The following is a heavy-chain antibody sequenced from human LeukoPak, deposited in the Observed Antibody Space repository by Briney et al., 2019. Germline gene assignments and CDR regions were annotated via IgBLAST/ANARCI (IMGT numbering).Heavy chain of an antibody. CDR2: INSDGSST. Sequence: AGSLRLSCAASGFTFSSYWMHWVRQAPGKGLVWVSRINSDGSSTSYADSVKGRFTISRDNAKNTPYLQMNSLRAEDTAVYYCARAGPTVTALGYWGQGTLVTVSS. D-gene: IGHD4-17*01. CDR1: GFTFSSYW. V-gene: IGHV3-74*01. CDR3: ARAGPTVTALGY. J-gene: IGHJ4*02.